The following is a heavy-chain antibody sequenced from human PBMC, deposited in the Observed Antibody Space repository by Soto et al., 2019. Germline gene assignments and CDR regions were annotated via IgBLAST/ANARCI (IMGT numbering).Heavy chain of an antibody. D-gene: IGHD6-19*01. CDR3: ARQGAVAGLDY. V-gene: IGHV5-51*01. J-gene: IGHJ4*02. CDR1: GYSFTSYW. CDR2: LYPGDSDT. Sequence: GASLKISCKGSGYSFTSYWIGWVRQMPGKGLAWLGILYPGDSDTRYSTTFHGQVTLPADKSISTAYLQWSRLKASDPAMDYCARQGAVAGLDYRGQGTLVTDSS.